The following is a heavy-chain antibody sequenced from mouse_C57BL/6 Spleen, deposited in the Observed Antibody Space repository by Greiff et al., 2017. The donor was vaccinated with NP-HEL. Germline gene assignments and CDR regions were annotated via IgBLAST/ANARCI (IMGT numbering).Heavy chain of an antibody. CDR3: AREGDYYGSSDWYFDV. D-gene: IGHD1-1*01. CDR1: GYTFTSYG. V-gene: IGHV1-81*01. Sequence: QVQLQQSGAELARPGASVKLSCKASGYTFTSYGISWVKQRTGQGLEWIGEIYPRSGNTYYNEKFKGKATLTADKSSSTAYMELRSLTSEDSAVYFCAREGDYYGSSDWYFDVWGTGTTVTVSS. J-gene: IGHJ1*03. CDR2: IYPRSGNT.